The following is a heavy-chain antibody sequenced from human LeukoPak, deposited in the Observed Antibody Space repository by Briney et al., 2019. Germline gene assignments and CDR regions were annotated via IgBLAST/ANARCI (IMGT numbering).Heavy chain of an antibody. Sequence: SGGSLRLSCVASGFTFSSHHMNWVRQTPGKGLESVDTIKRDGSEKYYVDSVKGRFTISRDNAKSSLYLQMNSLRAEDTGVYFCARMSSYCDYWGQGTLVTVSS. CDR2: IKRDGSEK. J-gene: IGHJ4*02. CDR3: ARMSSYCDY. D-gene: IGHD2-2*01. CDR1: GFTFSSHH. V-gene: IGHV3-7*01.